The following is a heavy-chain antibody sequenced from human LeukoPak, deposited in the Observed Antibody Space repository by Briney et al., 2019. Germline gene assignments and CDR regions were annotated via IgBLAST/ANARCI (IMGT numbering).Heavy chain of an antibody. CDR2: ISSSSDYT. CDR1: GFTFSDAY. V-gene: IGHV3-11*03. Sequence: PGGSLRLSCAASGFTFSDAYMSWIRQAPGKGPEWVSYISSSSDYTNYADSVKGRFTISKDSAKYSLYLQMNSLRAEDTAVYYCARTRGAGPGGHFDQRGQGTLVAVSS. J-gene: IGHJ4*02. D-gene: IGHD6-19*01. CDR3: ARTRGAGPGGHFDQ.